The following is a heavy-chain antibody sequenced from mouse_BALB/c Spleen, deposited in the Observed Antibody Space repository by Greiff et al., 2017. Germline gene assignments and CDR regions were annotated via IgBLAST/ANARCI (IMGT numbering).Heavy chain of an antibody. CDR3: AREGYYGSSPYWYFDV. CDR1: GYTFTDYA. J-gene: IGHJ1*01. Sequence: QVQLQQSGPEVVRPGVSVKISCKGSGYTFTDYAMHWVKQSHAKSLEWIGVISTYNGNTNYNQKFKGKATMTVDKSSSTAYMQLSSLTSDDSAVYFCAREGYYGSSPYWYFDVWGAGTTVTVSS. CDR2: ISTYNGNT. V-gene: IGHV1-67*01. D-gene: IGHD1-1*01.